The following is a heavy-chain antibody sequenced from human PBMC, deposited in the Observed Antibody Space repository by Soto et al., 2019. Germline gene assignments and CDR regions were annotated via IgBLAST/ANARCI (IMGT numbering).Heavy chain of an antibody. D-gene: IGHD2-15*01. V-gene: IGHV4-34*01. CDR2: INHSGST. CDR1: GGSFSGYY. J-gene: IGHJ4*02. Sequence: PSETLSLTCAVYGGSFSGYYWSWIRQPPGKGLEWIGEINHSGSTNYNPSLKSRVTISVDTSKNQFSLKLSSVTAADTAVYYCARAIPIVVVVAATTHFDYWGQGTLVTVSS. CDR3: ARAIPIVVVVAATTHFDY.